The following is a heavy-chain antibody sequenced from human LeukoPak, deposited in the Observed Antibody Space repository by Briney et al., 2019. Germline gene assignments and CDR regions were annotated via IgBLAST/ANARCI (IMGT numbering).Heavy chain of an antibody. J-gene: IGHJ4*02. D-gene: IGHD5-18*01. CDR2: ITSGGNT. CDR3: AICGYTYGTNPFDY. V-gene: IGHV3-23*01. Sequence: GGSLRLSCAASGFTFSSYAMSWVRQAPGKGLEWVSTITSGGNTYYADSVKGRFTISRDNSKNTLYLQMNFLRAGGTALYYCAICGYTYGTNPFDYWGQGTLVTVSS. CDR1: GFTFSSYA.